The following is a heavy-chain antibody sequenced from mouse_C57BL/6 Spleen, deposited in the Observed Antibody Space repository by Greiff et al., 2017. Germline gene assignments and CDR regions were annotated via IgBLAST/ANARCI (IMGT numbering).Heavy chain of an antibody. D-gene: IGHD1-1*01. Sequence: EVKVVESGGDLVKPGGSLKLSCAASGFTFSSYGMSWVRQTPDKRLEWVATISSGGSYTYYPDSVKGRFTISRDNAKNTLYLQMSSLKSEDTAMYYCARQDGITTGFAYWGQGTLVTVSA. CDR1: GFTFSSYG. CDR2: ISSGGSYT. J-gene: IGHJ3*01. CDR3: ARQDGITTGFAY. V-gene: IGHV5-6*01.